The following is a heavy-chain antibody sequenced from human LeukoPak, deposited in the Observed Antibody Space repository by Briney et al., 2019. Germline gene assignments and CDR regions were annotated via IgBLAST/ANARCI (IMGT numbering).Heavy chain of an antibody. CDR1: GFTFSTYG. Sequence: GGSLRLSCAASGFTFSTYGMHWVRQAPGKGLEWVAFIRYDGTNKYYADSVKGRFTISRDNSKNTLYLQMNSLRAEDTAVYYCARGLGGWRTRYYFDYWGQGTLVTVSS. CDR3: ARGLGGWRTRYYFDY. D-gene: IGHD6-19*01. CDR2: IRYDGTNK. V-gene: IGHV3-30*02. J-gene: IGHJ4*02.